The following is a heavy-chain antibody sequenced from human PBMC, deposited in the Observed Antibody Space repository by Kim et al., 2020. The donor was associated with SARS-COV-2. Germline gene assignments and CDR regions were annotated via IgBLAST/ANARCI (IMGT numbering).Heavy chain of an antibody. D-gene: IGHD5-12*01. CDR3: ARSAEVATTKNLYYFDY. CDR2: IWYDGSNK. Sequence: GGSLRLSCAASGFTFSSYGMHWVRQAPGKGLEWVAVIWYDGSNKYYADSVKGRFTISRDNSKNTLYLQMNSLRAEDTAVYYCARSAEVATTKNLYYFDYWGQGTLVTVSS. V-gene: IGHV3-33*01. J-gene: IGHJ4*02. CDR1: GFTFSSYG.